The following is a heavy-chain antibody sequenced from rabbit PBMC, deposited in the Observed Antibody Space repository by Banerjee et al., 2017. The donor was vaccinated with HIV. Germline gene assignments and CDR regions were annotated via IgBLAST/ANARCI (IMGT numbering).Heavy chain of an antibody. V-gene: IGHV1S45*01. J-gene: IGHJ4*01. CDR2: IDTSDGDT. CDR3: VRNSGWGVSYFTL. CDR1: GFSFSSNW. D-gene: IGHD4-1*01. Sequence: LEESGGGLVKPGGTLTLTCTVSGFSFSSNWICWVRQAPGKGLEWIACIDTSDGDTDYANWPKGRFTISSHNAQNTLFLQLNSLTVADTATYFCVRNSGWGVSYFTLWGQGTLVTVS.